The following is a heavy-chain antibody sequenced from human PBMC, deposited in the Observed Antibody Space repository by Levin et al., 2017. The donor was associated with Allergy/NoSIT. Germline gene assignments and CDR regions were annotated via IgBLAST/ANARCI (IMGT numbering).Heavy chain of an antibody. J-gene: IGHJ6*02. CDR2: IKQDGSEK. V-gene: IGHV3-7*01. D-gene: IGHD6-13*01. CDR3: AREGAAGGFSDYYYYGMDV. Sequence: GGSLRLSCAASGFTFSSYWMSWVRQAPGKGLEWVANIKQDGSEKYYVDSVKGRFTISRDNAKNSLYLQMNSLRAEDTAVYYCAREGAAGGFSDYYYYGMDVWGQGTTVTVSS. CDR1: GFTFSSYW.